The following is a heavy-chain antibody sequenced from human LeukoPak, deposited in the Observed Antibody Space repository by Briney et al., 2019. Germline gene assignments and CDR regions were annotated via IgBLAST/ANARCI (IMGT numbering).Heavy chain of an antibody. Sequence: SETLSLTCTVSGGSISSYYWSWIRQPAGKGLEWIGRIHSGGTTNYNPSLMSRVTLSVDTSKNQISLRLTSVTAADTALYYCARDNPSGYTYGYEHYFYYIDVWGKGTTVTVSS. V-gene: IGHV4-4*07. CDR1: GGSISSYY. J-gene: IGHJ6*03. D-gene: IGHD5-18*01. CDR2: IHSGGTT. CDR3: ARDNPSGYTYGYEHYFYYIDV.